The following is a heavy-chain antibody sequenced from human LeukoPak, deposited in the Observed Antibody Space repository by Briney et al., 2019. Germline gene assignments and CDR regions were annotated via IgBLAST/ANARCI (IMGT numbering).Heavy chain of an antibody. J-gene: IGHJ3*02. CDR2: INHSGST. CDR3: AQSKTIVVVPAAIIPDAFDI. D-gene: IGHD2-2*02. Sequence: SETMSLTCAVYGGSFSGYYWSWIRQPPGKGLEWIGEINHSGSTNYNPSLKSRVTISVDTSKNQFSLKMSSVTAAVTAVYYCAQSKTIVVVPAAIIPDAFDIWAQATMVTVSS. V-gene: IGHV4-34*01. CDR1: GGSFSGYY.